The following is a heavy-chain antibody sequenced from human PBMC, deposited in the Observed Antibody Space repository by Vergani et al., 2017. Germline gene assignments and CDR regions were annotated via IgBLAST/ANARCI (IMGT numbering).Heavy chain of an antibody. CDR2: ISGYNGNT. D-gene: IGHD2-2*01. CDR3: ARRVPFSTFEGQMLCYGLDV. CDR1: GYTFTIYS. V-gene: IGHV1-18*01. Sequence: QVQLVQSGAEVKKPGASVKVSCKASGYTFTIYSIGWVRQAPGQGLEWLGWISGYNGNTNYAQKLQGRVTMTTDTSTSKAYMELRNLRPDDTAVYYCARRVPFSTFEGQMLCYGLDVWGQGTTVTVSS. J-gene: IGHJ6*02.